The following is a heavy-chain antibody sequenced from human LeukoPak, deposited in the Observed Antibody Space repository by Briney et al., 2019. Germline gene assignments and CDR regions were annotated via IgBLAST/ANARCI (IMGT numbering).Heavy chain of an antibody. V-gene: IGHV4-59*01. CDR3: VRKQYGSGTYGWFGP. J-gene: IGHJ5*02. D-gene: IGHD3-10*01. CDR1: GASISSFY. CDR2: IYSGST. Sequence: SETLSLTCSVSGASISSFYWNWIRQPPGKGLEWIGHIYSGSTNYNPSLKSRVSISLHTSKNHFSLKLNSVTAADTAVYFCVRKQYGSGTYGWFGPWGQGALVTVSS.